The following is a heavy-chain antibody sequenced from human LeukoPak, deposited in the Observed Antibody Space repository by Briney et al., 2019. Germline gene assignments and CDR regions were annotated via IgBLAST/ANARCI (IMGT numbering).Heavy chain of an antibody. CDR3: ARDIPPYYGSGSYMDV. CDR2: IYTSGST. V-gene: IGHV4-61*02. J-gene: IGHJ6*03. CDR1: GGSISSGSYY. D-gene: IGHD3-10*01. Sequence: SETLSLTCTVSGGSISSGSYYWSWIRQPAGKGLEWIGRIYTSGSTSYNPSLKSRVTISVDTSKNQFSLKLSSVTAADTAVYYCARDIPPYYGSGSYMDVWGKGTTVTVSS.